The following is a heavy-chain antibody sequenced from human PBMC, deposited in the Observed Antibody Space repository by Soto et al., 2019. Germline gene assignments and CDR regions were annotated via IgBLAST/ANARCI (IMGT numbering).Heavy chain of an antibody. CDR3: ARQVIDFWSGYYSYYYYYMDV. J-gene: IGHJ6*03. V-gene: IGHV4-39*01. CDR1: GGSISSSSDY. CDR2: IYYSGST. D-gene: IGHD3-3*01. Sequence: SETLSLTCTVSGGSISSSSDYWGWIRQPPGKGLEWIGSIYYSGSTYYNPSLKSRVTISVDTSKNQFSLKLSSVTAADTAVYYCARQVIDFWSGYYSYYYYYMDVWGKGTTVTVSS.